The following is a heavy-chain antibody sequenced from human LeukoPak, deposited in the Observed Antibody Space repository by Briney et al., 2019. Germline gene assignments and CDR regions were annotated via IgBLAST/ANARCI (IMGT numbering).Heavy chain of an antibody. V-gene: IGHV3-23*01. Sequence: GGSLRLSCAASGFTFNNYAMTWVRQASGKGLEWVSAISRSGGSTYYADSVKGRFTISRDTSKNTLYLQMNSLRAEDTAVYYCARRSDWHFDFWGQGTLVTVSS. D-gene: IGHD6-19*01. CDR2: ISRSGGST. J-gene: IGHJ4*02. CDR1: GFTFNNYA. CDR3: ARRSDWHFDF.